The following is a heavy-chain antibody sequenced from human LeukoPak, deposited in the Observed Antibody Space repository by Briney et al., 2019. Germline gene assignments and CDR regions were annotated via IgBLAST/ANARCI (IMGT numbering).Heavy chain of an antibody. V-gene: IGHV4-4*02. D-gene: IGHD3-10*01. CDR3: ARHVLWFGELLYPDY. CDR2: IYHSGST. CDR1: GGSISSSNW. J-gene: IGHJ4*02. Sequence: PSGTLSLTCAVSGGSISSSNWWSWVRQPPGKGLEWIGEIYHSGSTNYNPSLKSRVTISVDKSKNQFSLKLSSVTAADTAVYYCARHVLWFGELLYPDYWGQGTLVTVSS.